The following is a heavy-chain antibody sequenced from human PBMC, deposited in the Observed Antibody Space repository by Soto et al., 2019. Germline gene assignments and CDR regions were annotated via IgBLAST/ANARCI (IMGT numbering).Heavy chain of an antibody. J-gene: IGHJ4*02. CDR3: ARGFGLSGWYYFDY. CDR2: IYSGGST. V-gene: IGHV3-66*01. Sequence: EVQLVESGGGLVQPGGSLRLSCAASGFTVSSNYMSWVRQAPGKGLEWVSVIYSGGSTYYADSVKGRFTISRDNSKNTLYLQMNCLRAEDTSVYYWARGFGLSGWYYFDYWGQGTLVTVSS. CDR1: GFTVSSNY. D-gene: IGHD6-19*01.